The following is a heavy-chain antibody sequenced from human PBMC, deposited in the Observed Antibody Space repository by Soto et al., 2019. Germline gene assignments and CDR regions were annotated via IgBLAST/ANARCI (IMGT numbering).Heavy chain of an antibody. J-gene: IGHJ4*02. CDR1: GGSISSYL. D-gene: IGHD6-13*01. CDR2: IYYSGST. CDR3: ARSGIVTTGTDYFDY. Sequence: PSETLSLTCTVSGGSISSYLWSWIRQPTGKGLEWIGYIYYSGSTNYNPSLKSRVTMSVDTSKNQFYLKLSSVTAADTALYYCARSGIVTTGTDYFDYWGQGIQVTVSS. V-gene: IGHV4-59*01.